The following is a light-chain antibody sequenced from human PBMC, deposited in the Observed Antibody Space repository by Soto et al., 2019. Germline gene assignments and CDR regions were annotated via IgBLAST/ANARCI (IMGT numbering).Light chain of an antibody. CDR3: QQYGNWPLA. V-gene: IGKV3D-15*01. CDR2: GAS. Sequence: EILMTQSPATLSVSPGERATLSCRASQDVNIYLAWYQQKHGQAPRLLISGASTRATGIPARFSGSGSGTDFTLTISRLQSEDVAVYYCQQYGNWPLAFGGGTNVEIK. CDR1: QDVNIY. J-gene: IGKJ4*01.